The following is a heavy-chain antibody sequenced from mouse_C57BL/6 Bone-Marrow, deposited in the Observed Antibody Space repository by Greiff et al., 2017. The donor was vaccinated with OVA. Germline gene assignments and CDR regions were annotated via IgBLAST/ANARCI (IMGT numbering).Heavy chain of an antibody. Sequence: QVQLQQPGAELVKPGASVKVSCKASGYTFTSYWMHWVKQRPGQGLEWIGRIHPSDSDTNYNQKFKGKATLTVDKSSSTAYMQLSSLTSDDSAVYYCAILHYYSNYPWYFDYWGQGTTLTVSS. V-gene: IGHV1-74*01. D-gene: IGHD2-5*01. J-gene: IGHJ2*01. CDR3: AILHYYSNYPWYFDY. CDR2: IHPSDSDT. CDR1: GYTFTSYW.